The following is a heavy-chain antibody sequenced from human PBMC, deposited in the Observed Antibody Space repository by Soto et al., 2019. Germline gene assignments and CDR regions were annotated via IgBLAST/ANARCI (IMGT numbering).Heavy chain of an antibody. CDR3: ATASSVTAGFYFDY. CDR1: GYTLTELS. V-gene: IGHV1-24*01. CDR2: FDPEDGET. J-gene: IGHJ4*02. Sequence: ASVKVSCKVSGYTLTELSMHWVRRAPGKGLEWMGGFDPEDGETIYAQKFQGRVTMTEDTSTDTAYMELSSLRSEDTAVYYCATASSVTAGFYFDYWGQGSLVTV. D-gene: IGHD6-13*01.